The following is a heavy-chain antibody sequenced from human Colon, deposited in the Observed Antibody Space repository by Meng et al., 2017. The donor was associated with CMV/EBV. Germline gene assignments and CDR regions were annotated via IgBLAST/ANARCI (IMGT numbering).Heavy chain of an antibody. V-gene: IGHV1-2*02. Sequence: ASVKVSCKASGYTFSDYYLHWVRQAPGQGLEWMGRINPNSGGTNYAPKFQGRVTLTRDTSITTAYMELSRLRSDDTAVYYCAATPIRIVATITAEFDYWGQGTLVTVSS. D-gene: IGHD5-12*01. CDR3: AATPIRIVATITAEFDY. CDR1: GYTFSDYY. CDR2: INPNSGGT. J-gene: IGHJ4*02.